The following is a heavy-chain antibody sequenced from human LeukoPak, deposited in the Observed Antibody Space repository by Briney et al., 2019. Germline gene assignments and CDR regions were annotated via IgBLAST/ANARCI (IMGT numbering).Heavy chain of an antibody. J-gene: IGHJ6*03. CDR1: GYTFTCYY. Sequence: APVKVSCKASGYTFTCYYLHWVRQAPGQGLEWLGWINPDTGGTNYAQKFQGRVTVTRDTSISTAYMELSRLQSDDTAVFYCARDVRYSNYMDVWGKGTTVTVSS. V-gene: IGHV1-2*02. D-gene: IGHD5-12*01. CDR2: INPDTGGT. CDR3: ARDVRYSNYMDV.